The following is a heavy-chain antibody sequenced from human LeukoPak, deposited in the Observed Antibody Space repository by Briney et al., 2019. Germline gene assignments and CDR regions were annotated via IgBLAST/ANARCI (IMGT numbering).Heavy chain of an antibody. D-gene: IGHD6-13*01. V-gene: IGHV1-8*01. J-gene: IGHJ4*02. CDR3: ARDLPVAAAGAGDY. Sequence: GASVKVSCKASGYTFTSYDINWVRQATGQGLEWMGWMNPNSGNTGYAQKLQGRVTMTTDTSTSTAYMELRSLRSDDTAVYYCARDLPVAAAGAGDYWGQGTLVTVSS. CDR1: GYTFTSYD. CDR2: MNPNSGNT.